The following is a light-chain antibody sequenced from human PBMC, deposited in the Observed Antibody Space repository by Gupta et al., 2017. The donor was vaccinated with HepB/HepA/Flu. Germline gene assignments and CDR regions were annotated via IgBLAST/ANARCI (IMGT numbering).Light chain of an antibody. CDR1: QSVSSN. J-gene: IGKJ4*01. V-gene: IGKV3-11*01. Sequence: EIVLTQSPATLSLSPGERATLSCWASQSVSSNLAWYQQKLGQAPRLLMYGSSNRAAGIPARFSGSGSGTEFTLTISRREPEDFAVYYCQQQNYWPITFGGGTKVEI. CDR2: GSS. CDR3: QQQNYWPIT.